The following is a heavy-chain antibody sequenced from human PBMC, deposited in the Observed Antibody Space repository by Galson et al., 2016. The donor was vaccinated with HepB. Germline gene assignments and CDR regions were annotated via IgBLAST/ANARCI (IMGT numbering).Heavy chain of an antibody. V-gene: IGHV3-7*01. CDR2: IKQDGTQK. CDR3: AREGKGGFDI. Sequence: SLRLSCAASGFTFSNYWMSWVRQAPGEGLEWLGNIKQDGTQKEYVDSVKGRFTISRDNAKNSLYLQMNSLRVEDTAVYYCAREGKGGFDIWGQGTMVTVSS. D-gene: IGHD2-15*01. CDR1: GFTFSNYW. J-gene: IGHJ3*02.